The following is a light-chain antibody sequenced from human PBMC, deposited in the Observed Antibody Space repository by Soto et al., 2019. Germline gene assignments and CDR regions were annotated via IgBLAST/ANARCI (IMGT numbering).Light chain of an antibody. Sequence: DIQMTQSPSSLSTSVGDRVTITCQASQAIGNYLTWYQQKPGKAPKLLIYEASNLETGVPSRFSGGGSGTDFTFTINSLQPEDIATYYCQQYDDLPFTFGGGTKVEIK. J-gene: IGKJ4*01. V-gene: IGKV1-33*01. CDR1: QAIGNY. CDR2: EAS. CDR3: QQYDDLPFT.